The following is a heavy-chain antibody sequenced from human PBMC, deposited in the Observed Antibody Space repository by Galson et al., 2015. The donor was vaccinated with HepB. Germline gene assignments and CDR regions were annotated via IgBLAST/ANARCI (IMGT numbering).Heavy chain of an antibody. D-gene: IGHD2-8*01. CDR1: GYTFTSYA. Sequence: SVKVSCKASGYTFTSYAMNWVRQAPGQGLEWMGWINTNTGNPTYAQGFTGRFVFSLDTSVSTAYLQICSLKAEDTAVYYCARSLLIVLMVYATLFVYWGQGTLVTVSS. J-gene: IGHJ4*02. V-gene: IGHV7-4-1*01. CDR2: INTNTGNP. CDR3: ARSLLIVLMVYATLFVY.